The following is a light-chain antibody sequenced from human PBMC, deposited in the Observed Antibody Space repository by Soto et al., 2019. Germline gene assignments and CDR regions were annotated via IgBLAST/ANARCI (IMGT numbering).Light chain of an antibody. Sequence: QSALTQPPSASGSPGQSVTISCTGTSSDIGAYNYVSWYQQHPGKAPKLMIYKVSKRPSGVPDRFSGSKSGNTASLTVSGLQAEDEADYYCSSYAGSNNPYVFGTGTKLTVL. CDR3: SSYAGSNNPYV. V-gene: IGLV2-8*01. CDR2: KVS. J-gene: IGLJ1*01. CDR1: SSDIGAYNY.